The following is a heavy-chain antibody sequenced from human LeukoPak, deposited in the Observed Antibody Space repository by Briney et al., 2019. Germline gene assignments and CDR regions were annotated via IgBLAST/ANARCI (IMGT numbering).Heavy chain of an antibody. CDR2: INPDGNKK. J-gene: IGHJ4*02. CDR3: ARDGHCSGGSCYPRPIDY. D-gene: IGHD2-15*01. Sequence: GGSLRLSCAVSGLTFSSSWMDWVRQAPGKGLEWVASINPDGNKKYSADSVKGRFTISRDNSKNTLYLQMNSLRAEDTAVYYCARDGHCSGGSCYPRPIDYWGQGTLVTVSS. V-gene: IGHV3-7*03. CDR1: GLTFSSSW.